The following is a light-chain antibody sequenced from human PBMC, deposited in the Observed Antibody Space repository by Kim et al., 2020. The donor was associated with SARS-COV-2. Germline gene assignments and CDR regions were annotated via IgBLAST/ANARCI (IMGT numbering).Light chain of an antibody. CDR3: NSYTSSTTFV. Sequence: GQSITIACTETNRDVGGQHYVSWYQQHPGKAPNLIIYKVNNRPSGVSNRFSGSKSGNTASLTISGLQAEDEADYYCNSYTSSTTFVFGTGTKVTVL. CDR2: KVN. CDR1: NRDVGGQHY. V-gene: IGLV2-14*01. J-gene: IGLJ1*01.